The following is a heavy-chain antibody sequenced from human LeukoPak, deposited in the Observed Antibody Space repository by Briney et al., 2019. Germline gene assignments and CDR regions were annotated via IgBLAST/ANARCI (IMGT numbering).Heavy chain of an antibody. D-gene: IGHD1-26*01. J-gene: IGHJ3*02. CDR3: AKDIRELLTAFDI. Sequence: PGGSLRLSCAASGFTFSSYEMNWVRQAPGKGLEWVAFIRYDGSNKYYADSVKGRFTISRDNSKNTLYLQMNSLRAEDTAVYYCAKDIRELLTAFDIWGQGTMVTVSS. V-gene: IGHV3-30*02. CDR2: IRYDGSNK. CDR1: GFTFSSYE.